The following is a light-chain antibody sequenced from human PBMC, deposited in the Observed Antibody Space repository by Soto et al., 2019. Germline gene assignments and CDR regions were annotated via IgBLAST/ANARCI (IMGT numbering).Light chain of an antibody. CDR3: SSYTASSTLL. J-gene: IGLJ2*01. Sequence: QSALTQPASVSGSPGQSITISCTGTSSDIGVYNYVSWYQQHPGKVPKLIIYEVTNRPSGVSNRFSGSKSGNTASLTISGLQSDDEADYYCSSYTASSTLLFGGGTKLTVL. CDR2: EVT. V-gene: IGLV2-14*01. CDR1: SSDIGVYNY.